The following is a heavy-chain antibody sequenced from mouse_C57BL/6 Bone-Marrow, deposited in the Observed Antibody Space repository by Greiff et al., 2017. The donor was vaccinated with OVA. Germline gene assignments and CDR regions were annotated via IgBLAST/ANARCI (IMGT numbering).Heavy chain of an antibody. D-gene: IGHD1-1*01. Sequence: EVQLQQSGAELVRPGASVKLSCTASGFNIKDDYMHWVKQRPEQGLEWIGWIDPENGDTEYASKFQGKATITADTASNTAYLQLSSLTSEETAVYYCPTSPYYYGSSDWYFDVGGTGTTVTVSS. CDR3: PTSPYYYGSSDWYFDV. V-gene: IGHV14-4*01. CDR2: IDPENGDT. J-gene: IGHJ1*03. CDR1: GFNIKDDY.